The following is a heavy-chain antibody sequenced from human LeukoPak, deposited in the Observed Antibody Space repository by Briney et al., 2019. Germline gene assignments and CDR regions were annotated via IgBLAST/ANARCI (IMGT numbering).Heavy chain of an antibody. V-gene: IGHV1-18*01. J-gene: IGHJ5*02. CDR1: GGTVSRYP. Sequence: GASVKVSCKASGGTVSRYPISWVRQAPGQGLEWMGWISAYNGNTNYAQKLQGRVTMTTDTSTSTAYMELRSLRSDDTAVYYCARDSMFSSGGSRNWFDPWGQGTLVTVSS. CDR2: ISAYNGNT. CDR3: ARDSMFSSGGSRNWFDP. D-gene: IGHD2-15*01.